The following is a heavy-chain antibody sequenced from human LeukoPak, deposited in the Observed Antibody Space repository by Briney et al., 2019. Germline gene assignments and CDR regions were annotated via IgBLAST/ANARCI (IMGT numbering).Heavy chain of an antibody. CDR3: ARANYFFDW. V-gene: IGHV3-48*03. Sequence: PGGSLRLSCAASGFTFSSFEMNWVRQAPGKGLEWVSYIGSSAGIIYYADSVKGRFTISRDNAKNSLYLQMNSLRAEDTAVYYCARANYFFDWWGQGTLVTVSS. CDR1: GFTFSSFE. CDR2: IGSSAGII. D-gene: IGHD1-7*01. J-gene: IGHJ4*02.